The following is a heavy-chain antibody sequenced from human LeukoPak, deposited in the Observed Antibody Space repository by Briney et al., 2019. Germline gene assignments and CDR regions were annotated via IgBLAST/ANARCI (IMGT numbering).Heavy chain of an antibody. CDR1: GYSFTSYW. Sequence: GESLKISCKGSGYSFTSYWIGWVRQMPGEGLEWMGIIYPGDSDTRYSPSFEGQVTISADKSISTAYLQWSSLKASDTAVYYCARPPDYLGSGSYYPPFCYWGQGTLVTVSS. V-gene: IGHV5-51*01. CDR2: IYPGDSDT. D-gene: IGHD3-10*01. J-gene: IGHJ4*01. CDR3: ARPPDYLGSGSYYPPFCY.